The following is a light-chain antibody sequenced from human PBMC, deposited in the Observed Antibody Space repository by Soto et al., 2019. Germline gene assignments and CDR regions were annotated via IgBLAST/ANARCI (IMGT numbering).Light chain of an antibody. Sequence: QSVLTQPPSVSAAPGQKVTISCSGSSSNIGNNYVSWYQQLPGTAPKLLIYDNDKRPSGIPDRFSGSKSGTSATLGITGLQTGDEADYYCGTWDDNLRGVFGGGTKVTVL. CDR3: GTWDDNLRGV. J-gene: IGLJ3*02. CDR2: DND. CDR1: SSNIGNNY. V-gene: IGLV1-51*01.